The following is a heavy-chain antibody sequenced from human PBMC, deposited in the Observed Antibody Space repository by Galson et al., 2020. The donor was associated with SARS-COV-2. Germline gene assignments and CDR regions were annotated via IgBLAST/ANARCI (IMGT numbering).Heavy chain of an antibody. CDR1: GFTFRNHW. D-gene: IGHD6-19*01. V-gene: IGHV3-7*01. CDR2: IKEDGSEK. CDR3: ARSSGWYVGDY. J-gene: IGHJ4*02. Sequence: GESLKISCAASGFTFRNHWMRWVRQAPGQGLEWVGDIKEDGSEKYYMDSVKGRFTISRDNAKNSLFLQMNGLTVDDTAVYYCARSSGWYVGDYWGQGALVTVSS.